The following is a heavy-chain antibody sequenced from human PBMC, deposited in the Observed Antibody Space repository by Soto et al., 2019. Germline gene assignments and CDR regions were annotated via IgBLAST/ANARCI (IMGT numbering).Heavy chain of an antibody. V-gene: IGHV1-18*01. CDR2: ISAYTDDP. CDR3: ARVIPGAEAWFDP. J-gene: IGHJ5*02. CDR1: GNTFTNFG. D-gene: IGHD2-2*01. Sequence: AASVNVSCKASGNTFTNFGVTWVRQAPGQGLEWMGWISAYTDDPNYAQKFQGRVTMTIDTSTSTAYLDLRSLTSDDTAVYYCARVIPGAEAWFDPWGQGTLVTVSS.